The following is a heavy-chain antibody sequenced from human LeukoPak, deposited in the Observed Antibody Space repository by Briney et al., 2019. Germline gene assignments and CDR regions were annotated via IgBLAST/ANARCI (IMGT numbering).Heavy chain of an antibody. V-gene: IGHV2-5*02. CDR1: GSSLSTSGVD. Sequence: SGPTLVNPTQTLTLTCTFYGSSLSTSGVDVGWIRQPPGKALEWLALIYWDDDKRYSPSLKSRLTITKDTSKNQVVLTMTNMDPVDTATYYCAHGARYYYGSGSPFDYWGQGTLVTVSS. CDR3: AHGARYYYGSGSPFDY. J-gene: IGHJ4*02. D-gene: IGHD3-10*01. CDR2: IYWDDDK.